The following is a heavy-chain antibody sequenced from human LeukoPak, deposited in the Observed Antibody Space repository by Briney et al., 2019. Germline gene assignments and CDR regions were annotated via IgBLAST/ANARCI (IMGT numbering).Heavy chain of an antibody. CDR1: GYTFTGYY. CDR3: ARLLDPYGDLDY. J-gene: IGHJ4*02. V-gene: IGHV1-2*02. D-gene: IGHD4-17*01. Sequence: ASVKVSCKASGYTFTGYYMHWVRQAPGQGLEWMGWINPNSGGTNYAQKFQGRVTMTRDTSISTAYMELSRLRSDDTAVYYCARLLDPYGDLDYWDQGTLVTVSS. CDR2: INPNSGGT.